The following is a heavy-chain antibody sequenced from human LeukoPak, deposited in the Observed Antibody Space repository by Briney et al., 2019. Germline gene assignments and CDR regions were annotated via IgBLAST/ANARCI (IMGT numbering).Heavy chain of an antibody. D-gene: IGHD6-19*01. CDR2: VSGSGSEI. CDR3: ATKVPGNSNFSS. Sequence: GGSLRLSCAASAFTFNNFEMNWVRQAPGKGLEWISYVSGSGSEIYYGDSVKGRFTISRDNAKSSLYLQMNSLRAEDTAVYYCATKVPGNSNFSSWGQGTLVTVSS. V-gene: IGHV3-48*03. CDR1: AFTFNNFE. J-gene: IGHJ4*02.